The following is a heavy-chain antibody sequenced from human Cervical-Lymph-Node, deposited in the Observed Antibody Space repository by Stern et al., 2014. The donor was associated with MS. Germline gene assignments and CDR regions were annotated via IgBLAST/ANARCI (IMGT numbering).Heavy chain of an antibody. CDR1: GFTFSSYW. Sequence: EVQLVESGGGLVQPGGSLRLSCAASGFTFSSYWMHWVRKAPGKGLVWVSRINSDGSSTSYADSVKGRFTISRDNAKNTLYLQMNSLRAEDTAVYYCARDPSVWIAAAPDYWGQGTLVTVSS. D-gene: IGHD6-13*01. V-gene: IGHV3-74*01. CDR2: INSDGSST. CDR3: ARDPSVWIAAAPDY. J-gene: IGHJ4*02.